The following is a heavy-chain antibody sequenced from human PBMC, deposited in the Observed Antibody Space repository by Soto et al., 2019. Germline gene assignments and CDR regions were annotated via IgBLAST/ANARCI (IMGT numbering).Heavy chain of an antibody. Sequence: QVRLVQSGAEVKKPGSSVKVSCKASGGTFSSYAISWVRQAPGQGLEWMGGIIPIFATANYAQRFHGRVTITADESTSTAYRELSSLRSDDTAVYYCALSDRAAAGPYYYYYGLDVWGQGTTVTVSS. CDR1: GGTFSSYA. V-gene: IGHV1-69*12. D-gene: IGHD6-13*01. J-gene: IGHJ6*02. CDR2: IIPIFATA. CDR3: ALSDRAAAGPYYYYYGLDV.